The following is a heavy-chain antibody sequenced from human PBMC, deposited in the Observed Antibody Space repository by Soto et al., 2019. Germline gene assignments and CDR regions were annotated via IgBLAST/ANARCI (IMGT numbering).Heavy chain of an antibody. CDR3: ARGSGSVDV. J-gene: IGHJ6*02. Sequence: EVQLVESGGGLVQPGGSLRLSCAASGFTFSDHWMSWVRQAPGKGLEGVANIKADGSDKYYVDSVKGRFTISRDNANNSLYLQMNSLRAEDTAVYYCARGSGSVDVWGQGTTVTVSS. CDR1: GFTFSDHW. D-gene: IGHD6-19*01. CDR2: IKADGSDK. V-gene: IGHV3-7*05.